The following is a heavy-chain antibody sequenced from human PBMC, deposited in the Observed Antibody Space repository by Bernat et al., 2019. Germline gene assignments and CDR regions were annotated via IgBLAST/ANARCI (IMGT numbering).Heavy chain of an antibody. CDR1: GYSFTSYW. D-gene: IGHD6-19*01. CDR2: IYPGDSDT. Sequence: EVQLVQSGAEVKKPGESLKISCKGSGYSFTSYWIGWVRQMPGKGLEWMGIIYPGDSDTRYSPSFQGQVTISADKSISTAYLQWSSLKASDTAMYYCARHGIAVPPRTEYYYYYMDVWGKGTTVTVSS. J-gene: IGHJ6*03. CDR3: ARHGIAVPPRTEYYYYYMDV. V-gene: IGHV5-51*01.